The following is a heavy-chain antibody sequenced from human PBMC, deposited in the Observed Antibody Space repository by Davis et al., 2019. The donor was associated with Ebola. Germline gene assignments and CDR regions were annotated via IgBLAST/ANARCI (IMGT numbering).Heavy chain of an antibody. CDR1: GYTFTGYY. D-gene: IGHD5-18*01. CDR2: INPYSGGT. J-gene: IGHJ6*02. CDR3: ARVDAAMVFYGMDV. V-gene: IGHV1-2*06. Sequence: AASVKVSCKASGYTFTGYYMHWVRQAPGQGLEFMGRINPYSGGTNYAQRFQGRVTLTRDTSINTAYMELSRLRSDDTAVYYCARVDAAMVFYGMDVWGQGTTVTVSS.